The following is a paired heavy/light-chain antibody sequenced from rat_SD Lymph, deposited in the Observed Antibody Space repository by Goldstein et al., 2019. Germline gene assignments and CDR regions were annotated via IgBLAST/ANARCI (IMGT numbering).Heavy chain of an antibody. CDR3: ARYNSGWGDYFDY. V-gene: IGHV3-1*01. D-gene: IGHD4-3*01. CDR2: ISYSGST. J-gene: IGHJ2*01. CDR1: GYSITSNY. Sequence: EVQLQESGPGLVKPSQSLSLTCSVTGYSITSNYWGWIRKFPGNKMEWMGYISYSGSTSYNPSLKSRISITRDTSKNQFFLQLNSVTTEDTATYYCARYNSGWGDYFDYWGQGVMVTVSS.
Light chain of an antibody. CDR1: EDIYSN. CDR2: DAN. J-gene: IGKJ1*01. CDR3: QQYNNYPWT. V-gene: IGKV12S34*01. Sequence: DIQMTQSPASLSASLGETVTIECRASEDIYSNLAWYQQKPGNSPQLLIYDANSLADGVPSRFSGSGSGTQYSLKINSLQSEDVASYFCQQYNNYPWTFGGGTKLELK.